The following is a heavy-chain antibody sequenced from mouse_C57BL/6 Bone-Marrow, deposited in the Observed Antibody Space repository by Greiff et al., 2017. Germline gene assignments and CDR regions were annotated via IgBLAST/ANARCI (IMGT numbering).Heavy chain of an antibody. J-gene: IGHJ2*01. V-gene: IGHV5-16*01. Sequence: EVKLVESEGGLVQPGSSMQLSCTASGFTFSDYYMAWVRQVPEKGLEWVANINYDGSSTYYLDSLKSRFIISRDNAKNILYLQMSSLKSEDTATYYCARDRDGYSFDYWGQGTTLTVSS. CDR2: INYDGSST. CDR3: ARDRDGYSFDY. D-gene: IGHD2-3*01. CDR1: GFTFSDYY.